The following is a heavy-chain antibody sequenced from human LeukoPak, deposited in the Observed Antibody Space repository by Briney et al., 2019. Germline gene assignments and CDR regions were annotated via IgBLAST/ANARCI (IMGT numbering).Heavy chain of an antibody. CDR1: GGSFSGYY. V-gene: IGHV4-59*01. D-gene: IGHD6-19*01. Sequence: SETLSLTCAVYGGSFSGYYWSWIRQPPGKGLEWIGYIYYSGSTNYNPSLKSRVTISVDTSKNQFSLKLSSVTAADTAVYYCASSSSGRYNWFDPWGQGTLVTVSS. CDR3: ASSSSGRYNWFDP. J-gene: IGHJ5*02. CDR2: IYYSGST.